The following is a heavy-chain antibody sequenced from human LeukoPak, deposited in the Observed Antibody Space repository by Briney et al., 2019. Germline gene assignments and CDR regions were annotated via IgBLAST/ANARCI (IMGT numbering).Heavy chain of an antibody. Sequence: ASVKVSCKASGYTFTSYYMHWVRQAPGQGLEWMGWISAYNGNTNYAQKLQGRVTMTTDTSTSTAYMELRSLRSDDTAVYYCARGQVGARELDYWGQGTLVTVSS. CDR3: ARGQVGARELDY. D-gene: IGHD1-26*01. J-gene: IGHJ4*02. CDR2: ISAYNGNT. CDR1: GYTFTSYY. V-gene: IGHV1-18*04.